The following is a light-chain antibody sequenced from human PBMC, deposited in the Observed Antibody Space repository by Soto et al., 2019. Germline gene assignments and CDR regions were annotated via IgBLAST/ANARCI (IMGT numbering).Light chain of an antibody. CDR1: QSISTY. Sequence: DIQMTQSSSSLSASVGDRVTISCRAGQSISTYLNWYQQKPGTAPRLLIYSASSVKTGVPPRFSGSGSGRDFTLTISSLRPEDIATYFCQQSYSSPPWTFGQGTKVEIK. CDR3: QQSYSSPPWT. V-gene: IGKV1-39*01. J-gene: IGKJ1*01. CDR2: SAS.